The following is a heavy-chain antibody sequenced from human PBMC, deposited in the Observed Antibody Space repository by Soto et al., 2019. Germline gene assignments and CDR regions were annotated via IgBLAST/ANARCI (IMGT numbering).Heavy chain of an antibody. J-gene: IGHJ3*02. CDR1: GCTVSSNY. CDR2: IYSGGST. CDR3: ASAGTWARSAFAI. D-gene: IGHD1-1*01. V-gene: IGHV3-66*01. Sequence: LRLSCAASGCTVSSNYMSWVRQAPGKGLEWVSVIYSGGSTYYADSVKGRFTISRDNSKNTLYLQMNSLRAEDTAVYYCASAGTWARSAFAIWGQGTMVTVS.